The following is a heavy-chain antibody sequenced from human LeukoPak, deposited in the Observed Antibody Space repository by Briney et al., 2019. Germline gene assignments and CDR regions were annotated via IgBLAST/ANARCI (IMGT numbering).Heavy chain of an antibody. V-gene: IGHV4-59*12. D-gene: IGHD6-13*01. J-gene: IGHJ6*02. Sequence: SETLSLTCTVSGSSINNYYWSWIRQSPGKGLEWIGYISYSGITNYNPSLKSRVTISVDTSKNQFSLKLSSVTAADTAVYYCAREYSSSWYGMDVWGQGTTVTVSS. CDR2: ISYSGIT. CDR3: AREYSSSWYGMDV. CDR1: GSSINNYY.